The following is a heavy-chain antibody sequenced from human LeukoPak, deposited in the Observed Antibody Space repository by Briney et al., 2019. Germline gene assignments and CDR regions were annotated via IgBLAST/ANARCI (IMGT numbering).Heavy chain of an antibody. CDR3: AKTGTDSSGYYIDS. Sequence: PGGSLRLSCAASGFTFSSYAMSWVRQAPGKGLEWVSAISGSGGSTYYADSVKGRFTISRDNSKKTLYLQMNSLRAEDTAVYYCAKTGTDSSGYYIDSWGQGTLVTVSS. D-gene: IGHD3-22*01. CDR1: GFTFSSYA. J-gene: IGHJ5*01. CDR2: ISGSGGST. V-gene: IGHV3-23*01.